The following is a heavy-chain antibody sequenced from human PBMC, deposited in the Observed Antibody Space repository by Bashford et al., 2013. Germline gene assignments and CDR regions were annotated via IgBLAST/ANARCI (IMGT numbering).Heavy chain of an antibody. Sequence: GGSPWRLSCLVSGFNLRFRGMNWVRQAPGEGLEWVAGITGLGVTDYADSVTGPLHHFQRRFPRTPLYLQMNSLRVEDTAKYYCARSEAVAGTNLFDYWAQGTPGHPSPQ. D-gene: IGHD6-19*01. J-gene: IGHJ4*02. CDR1: GFNLRFRG. CDR3: ARSEAVAGTNLFDY. CDR2: ITGLGVT. V-gene: IGHV3-23*01.